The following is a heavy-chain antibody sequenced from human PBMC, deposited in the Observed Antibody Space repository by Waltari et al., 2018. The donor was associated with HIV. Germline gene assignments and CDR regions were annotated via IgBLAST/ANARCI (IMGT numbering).Heavy chain of an antibody. J-gene: IGHJ4*02. CDR1: GFTFSRYS. Sequence: EVQLVESGGGLVQPGGSLRLSCAASGFTFSRYSMNWVRQAPVKGLEWVSYISSSGSTISYADSVRGRFTISIDNAKNSLYLQLNSLRAEDTSVYYCARDYSGTYADFDYWGQGTLVTVSS. CDR3: ARDYSGTYADFDY. D-gene: IGHD1-26*01. CDR2: ISSSGSTI. V-gene: IGHV3-48*01.